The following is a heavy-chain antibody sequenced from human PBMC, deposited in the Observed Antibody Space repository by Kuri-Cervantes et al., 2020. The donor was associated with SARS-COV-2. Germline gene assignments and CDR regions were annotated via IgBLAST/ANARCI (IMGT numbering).Heavy chain of an antibody. J-gene: IGHJ6*03. Sequence: SETLSLTCTVSGGSISSGSYYWSWIRQPAGKGLEWIGYIYTSGSTNYNPSLKSRVTISVDTSKNQFSLNLRSVTTADTAFYYCARDLGYYASESYSSFYYYMDVWGRGTTVTVSS. D-gene: IGHD3-10*01. CDR1: GGSISSGSYY. CDR2: IYTSGST. CDR3: ARDLGYYASESYSSFYYYMDV. V-gene: IGHV4-61*09.